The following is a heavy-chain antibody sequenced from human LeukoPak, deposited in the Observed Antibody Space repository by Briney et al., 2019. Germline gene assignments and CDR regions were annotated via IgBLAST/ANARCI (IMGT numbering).Heavy chain of an antibody. D-gene: IGHD3-3*01. Sequence: PWASVKVSCKASGFTFTSSAVQWVRQARGQRLEWIGWIVVGSGNTNYAQKFQERVTITRDMSTSTAYMELSSLRSEDTAVYYCAAIYDFWSGYYLFDYWGQGTLVTVSS. CDR3: AAIYDFWSGYYLFDY. V-gene: IGHV1-58*01. CDR1: GFTFTSSA. CDR2: IVVGSGNT. J-gene: IGHJ4*02.